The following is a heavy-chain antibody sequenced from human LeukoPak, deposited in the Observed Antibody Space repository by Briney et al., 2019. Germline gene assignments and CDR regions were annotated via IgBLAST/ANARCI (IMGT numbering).Heavy chain of an antibody. CDR2: MSSNGGST. CDR1: GCTFSNYA. Sequence: GGSLRLSCSASGCTFSNYAMHWVRQAPGKGLEYVSGMSSNGGSTYYADSVKGRFTISRDNSKNTLNLQMSSLRAEDTAVYCCVKGLGFYTYYSMDVWGQGTTVTVSS. V-gene: IGHV3-64D*06. D-gene: IGHD2/OR15-2a*01. CDR3: VKGLGFYTYYSMDV. J-gene: IGHJ6*02.